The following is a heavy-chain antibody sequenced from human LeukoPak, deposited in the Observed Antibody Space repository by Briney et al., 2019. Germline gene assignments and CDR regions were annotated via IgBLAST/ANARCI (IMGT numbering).Heavy chain of an antibody. CDR3: ARVTTRTFDAFDI. D-gene: IGHD4-11*01. CDR1: GFTFDDYA. V-gene: IGHV3-9*01. J-gene: IGHJ3*02. Sequence: PGGSLRLSCAASGFTFDDYAMHWVRQAPGKGLEWVSGISWNSGSIGYAYSVKGRFTISRDNAKNSLYLQMNSVRAEDTDLYYCARVTTRTFDAFDIWGQGTMVTVSS. CDR2: ISWNSGSI.